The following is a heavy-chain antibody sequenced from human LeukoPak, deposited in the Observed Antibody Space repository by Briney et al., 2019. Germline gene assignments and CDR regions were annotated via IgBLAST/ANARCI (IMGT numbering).Heavy chain of an antibody. CDR2: INTRSGDA. J-gene: IGHJ4*02. D-gene: IGHD2/OR15-2a*01. Sequence: ASVKVSCKASGYTFTNHAMHWVRQAPGQGLEWMGWINTRSGDAQLAHSLQARVTMTTDTSTSTASMELGSLGSDDTAVYYCARDTDFSIDYWGQGSLVTVSS. CDR1: GYTFTNHA. V-gene: IGHV1-3*04. CDR3: ARDTDFSIDY.